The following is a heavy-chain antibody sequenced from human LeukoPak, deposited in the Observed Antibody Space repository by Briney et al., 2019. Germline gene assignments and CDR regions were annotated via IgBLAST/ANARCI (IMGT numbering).Heavy chain of an antibody. Sequence: GGSLRLSCAASGFTFSSYAMHWVRQAPGKGPEYVSAITSNGGNTYYANSVKGRFTISRDNSKNTLYLQMNSLRAEDTAVYYCARDSNYKILTTYYDVFDIWGQGTVVTVSS. CDR2: ITSNGGNT. CDR1: GFTFSSYA. CDR3: ARDSNYKILTTYYDVFDI. J-gene: IGHJ3*02. D-gene: IGHD3-9*01. V-gene: IGHV3-64*01.